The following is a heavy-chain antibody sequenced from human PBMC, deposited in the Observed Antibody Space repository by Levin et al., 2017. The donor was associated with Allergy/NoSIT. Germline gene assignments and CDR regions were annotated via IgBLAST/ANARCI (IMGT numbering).Heavy chain of an antibody. D-gene: IGHD6-13*01. CDR2: IWYDGSNK. CDR3: ARDIRESAGLDY. Sequence: PGGSLRLSCAASGFTFSSYGMHWVRQAPGKGLEWVAVIWYDGSNKYYADSVKGRFTISRDNSKNTLYLQMNSLRAEDTAVYYCARDIRESAGLDYWGQGTLVTVSS. V-gene: IGHV3-33*01. J-gene: IGHJ4*02. CDR1: GFTFSSYG.